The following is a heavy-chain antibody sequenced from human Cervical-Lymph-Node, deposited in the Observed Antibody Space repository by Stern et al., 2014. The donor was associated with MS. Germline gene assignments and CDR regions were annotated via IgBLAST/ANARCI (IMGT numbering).Heavy chain of an antibody. D-gene: IGHD1-26*01. CDR2: IIPIFGTA. Sequence: QVQLVESGAAVKKPGPSVKVSCKASGGTFRRYAISWVRQAPGQGLEWMGGIIPIFGTANYAQKFQGRVTITADESTSTAYMELSSLRSEDTAVYYCARGELKEGLVRGMDVWGQGTTVTVSS. CDR1: GGTFRRYA. V-gene: IGHV1-69*01. CDR3: ARGELKEGLVRGMDV. J-gene: IGHJ6*02.